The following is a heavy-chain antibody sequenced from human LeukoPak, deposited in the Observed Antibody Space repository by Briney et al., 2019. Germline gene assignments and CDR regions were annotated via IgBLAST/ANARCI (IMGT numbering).Heavy chain of an antibody. CDR2: INPSGGST. Sequence: ASVKVSCKASGYTFTSYYMHWVRQAPGQGLEWMGIINPSGGSTSYAQKFQGRVTMTRDTSISTAYMELSRLRSDDTAVYYCARDLGYCSGGSCLGLYYFDYWGQGTLVTVSS. CDR1: GYTFTSYY. J-gene: IGHJ4*02. D-gene: IGHD2-15*01. V-gene: IGHV1-46*01. CDR3: ARDLGYCSGGSCLGLYYFDY.